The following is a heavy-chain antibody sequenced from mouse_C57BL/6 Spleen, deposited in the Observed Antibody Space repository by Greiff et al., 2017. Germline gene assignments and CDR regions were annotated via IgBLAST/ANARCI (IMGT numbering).Heavy chain of an antibody. CDR3: ARSGSHHYYGSSYEDY. Sequence: QVQLQQPGAELVKPGASVKLSCKASGYTFTSYWMQWVKQRPGQGLEWIGEIDPSDSYTNYNQKFKGKATLTVDTSSSTAYMQLSSLTSEDSAVYYCARSGSHHYYGSSYEDYWGKGTTRTVSS. D-gene: IGHD1-1*01. CDR2: IDPSDSYT. J-gene: IGHJ2*01. V-gene: IGHV1-50*01. CDR1: GYTFTSYW.